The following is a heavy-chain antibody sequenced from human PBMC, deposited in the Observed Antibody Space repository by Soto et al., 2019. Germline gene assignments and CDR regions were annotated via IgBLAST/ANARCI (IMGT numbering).Heavy chain of an antibody. D-gene: IGHD5-12*01. J-gene: IGHJ4*02. CDR3: ARHGYSGYAN. V-gene: IGHV4-59*08. Sequence: QVQLQESGPGLVKPSETLSLTCTVSGGSISSYYWSWIRQPPGKGLEWIGYIYYSGSTNYNPSLMSRVTISVDTSKNQFSLKLSSVTAADTAVYYCARHGYSGYANWGQGTLVTVSS. CDR2: IYYSGST. CDR1: GGSISSYY.